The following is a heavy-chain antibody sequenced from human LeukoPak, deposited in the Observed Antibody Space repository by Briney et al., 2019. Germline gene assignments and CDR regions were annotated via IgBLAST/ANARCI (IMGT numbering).Heavy chain of an antibody. CDR3: ARVGWDTAMVKIGSYYYYYYMDV. D-gene: IGHD5-18*01. Sequence: SETLSLTCTVSGGSISSSSYYWGWIRQPPGKGLEWIGSIYYSGSTYYNPSLKSRVTISVDTSKNQFSLKLSSVTAADTAVYYCARVGWDTAMVKIGSYYYYYYMDVWGKGTTVTISS. CDR1: GGSISSSSYY. J-gene: IGHJ6*03. V-gene: IGHV4-39*07. CDR2: IYYSGST.